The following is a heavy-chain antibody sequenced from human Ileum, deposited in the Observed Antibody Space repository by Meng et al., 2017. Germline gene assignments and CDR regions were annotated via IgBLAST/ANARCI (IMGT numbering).Heavy chain of an antibody. Sequence: QVQLVQSGIEVKKPGASVKVSCKPSGYTFTTFGISWVRQAPGQRLEWMGWIDTGNGNRNFAQKFQDRITLTTDTTTTTAYMELRSLRSDDTAIFYCARDRQWVFDYWGQGTLVTVSS. V-gene: IGHV1-18*01. CDR3: ARDRQWVFDY. J-gene: IGHJ4*02. CDR1: GYTFTTFG. CDR2: IDTGNGNR. D-gene: IGHD6-19*01.